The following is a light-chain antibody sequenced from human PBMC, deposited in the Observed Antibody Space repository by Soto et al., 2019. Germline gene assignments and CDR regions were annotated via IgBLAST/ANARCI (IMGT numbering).Light chain of an antibody. V-gene: IGLV2-8*01. CDR3: SSYAGSNDNYV. CDR2: EVT. Sequence: QSALTQPPSASGSPGQSVTISCTGTSSDVGDYNYVSWYQQHPGQAPKLMIYEVTKRPSGVPDRFSGSKSGNTASLTVSGLRAEDEADYYCSSYAGSNDNYVFGTGTKVTVL. J-gene: IGLJ1*01. CDR1: SSDVGDYNY.